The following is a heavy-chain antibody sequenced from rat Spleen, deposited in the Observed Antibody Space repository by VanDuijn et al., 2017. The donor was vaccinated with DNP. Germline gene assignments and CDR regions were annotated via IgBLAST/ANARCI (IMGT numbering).Heavy chain of an antibody. J-gene: IGHJ2*01. V-gene: IGHV5-22*01. Sequence: EVQLVESGGGLVQPGRSLKLSCAASGFTFSKYGMAWVRQAPTQGLEWVASISYDGGITSYGDSVKGRFTISRDNAKSTLYLQMNSLRSEDMATYYCASPDYYDGSYPHYWGQGVMVTVSS. D-gene: IGHD1-12*02. CDR3: ASPDYYDGSYPHY. CDR1: GFTFSKYG. CDR2: ISYDGGIT.